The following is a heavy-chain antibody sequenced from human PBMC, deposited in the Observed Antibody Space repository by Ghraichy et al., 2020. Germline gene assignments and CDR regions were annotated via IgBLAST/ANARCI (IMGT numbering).Heavy chain of an antibody. CDR1: GFTFSTYS. CDR2: ISSGSSSI. D-gene: IGHD4-17*01. V-gene: IGHV3-48*01. J-gene: IGHJ2*01. Sequence: GESLNISCAASGFTFSTYSMNWVRQAPGKGLEWVSHISSGSSSIYYADAVKGRFTNSRDNARNSLYLQMNSLRAEDTAVYYCARGNYGDYGGWYFDLWGRGTLVTVSS. CDR3: ARGNYGDYGGWYFDL.